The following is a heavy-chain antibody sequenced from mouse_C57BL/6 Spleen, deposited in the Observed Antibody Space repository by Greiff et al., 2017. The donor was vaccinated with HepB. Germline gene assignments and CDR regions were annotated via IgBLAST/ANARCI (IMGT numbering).Heavy chain of an antibody. D-gene: IGHD1-1*01. V-gene: IGHV1-39*01. CDR3: ASYGSSSLYAMDY. Sequence: EVQLQQSGPELVKPGASVKISCRASGYSFTDYNMNWVKQSNGKSLEWIGVINPNYGTTSYNQKFKGKATLTVDQSSSTAYMQLNSLTSEDSAVYYCASYGSSSLYAMDYWGQGTSVTVSS. CDR2: INPNYGTT. J-gene: IGHJ4*01. CDR1: GYSFTDYN.